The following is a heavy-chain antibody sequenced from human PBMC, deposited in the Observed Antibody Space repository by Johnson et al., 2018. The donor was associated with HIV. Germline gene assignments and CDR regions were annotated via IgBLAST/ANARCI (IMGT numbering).Heavy chain of an antibody. J-gene: IGHJ3*02. Sequence: MQLVEYGGGLVKPGGSLRLSCAASGFTFSDYYMSWVRQAPGKGLEWVSAISGSGGSTYYADSVKGRFTISRDSSKNTLYLQMGSLRAEDMAVYYCARGEGRIPHAFDIWGQGTMVTVSS. CDR2: ISGSGGST. V-gene: IGHV3-66*02. CDR1: GFTFSDYY. CDR3: ARGEGRIPHAFDI. D-gene: IGHD2-2*02.